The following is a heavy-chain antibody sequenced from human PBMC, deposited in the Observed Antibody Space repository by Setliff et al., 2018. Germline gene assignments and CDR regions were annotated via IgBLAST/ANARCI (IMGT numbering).Heavy chain of an antibody. CDR2: INAGNGNT. V-gene: IGHV1-3*01. J-gene: IGHJ4*02. CDR1: GYTFTSYA. CDR3: ARDNSSSSGEVDY. D-gene: IGHD6-6*01. Sequence: AASVKVSCKASGYTFTSYALHWVRQAPGQSLEWMGWINAGNGNTKYSQKFQGRVTLTRDTSASTAYMELSSLRSEDTAVYYCARDNSSSSGEVDYWGQGTLVTVSS.